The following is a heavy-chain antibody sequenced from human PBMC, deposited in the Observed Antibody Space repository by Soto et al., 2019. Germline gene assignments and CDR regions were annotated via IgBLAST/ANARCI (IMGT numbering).Heavy chain of an antibody. CDR3: ARERSAAGTDGVDY. V-gene: IGHV1-69*01. Sequence: QVQLVQSGAEVKKPGSSVKVSCKASGGTFSSYAISWVRQAPGQGLEWMGGIIPIFGTAHYAQKFQGRVTITADESTSAAYMELSSLRSEDTAVYYCARERSAAGTDGVDYWGQGTLVTVSS. J-gene: IGHJ4*02. D-gene: IGHD6-13*01. CDR1: GGTFSSYA. CDR2: IIPIFGTA.